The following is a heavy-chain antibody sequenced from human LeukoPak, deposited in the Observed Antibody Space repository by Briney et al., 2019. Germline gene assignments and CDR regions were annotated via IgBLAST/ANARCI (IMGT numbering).Heavy chain of an antibody. CDR3: AREYSSGWFPYWYFDL. Sequence: GGSLRLSCAASGFTVSSNYMSWVRQAPGKRLEWVSVIYSGGSTYYADSVKGRFTISRDNAKNSLYLQMNSLRAEDTAVYYCAREYSSGWFPYWYFDLWGRGTLVTVSS. J-gene: IGHJ2*01. CDR2: IYSGGST. D-gene: IGHD6-19*01. CDR1: GFTVSSNY. V-gene: IGHV3-53*01.